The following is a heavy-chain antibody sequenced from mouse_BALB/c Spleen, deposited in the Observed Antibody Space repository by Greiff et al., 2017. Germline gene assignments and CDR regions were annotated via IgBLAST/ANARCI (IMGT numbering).Heavy chain of an antibody. J-gene: IGHJ1*01. CDR2: INPGSGGT. V-gene: IGHV1-54*03. CDR1: GYAFTNYL. Sequence: QVQLQQSGAELVRPGTSVKVSCKASGYAFTNYLIEWVKQRPGQGLEWIGVINPGSGGTNYNEKFKGKATLTADKSSSTAYMQLSSLTSDDSAVYFCARGRESDWYIDVWGAGTTVTVSS. CDR3: ARGRESDWYIDV.